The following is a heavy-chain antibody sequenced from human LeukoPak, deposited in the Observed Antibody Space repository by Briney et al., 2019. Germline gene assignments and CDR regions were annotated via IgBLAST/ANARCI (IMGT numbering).Heavy chain of an antibody. Sequence: PGGPLRLSCAASGFTFTTNWMTWVRQAPGKGLEWVAPINQDGSEKYYVDSVKGRFTISRDNAKNSLFLQMNSLRAEDTAVYYCARDRITDFWSGYYTNYFDYWGQGTLVTVSS. CDR3: ARDRITDFWSGYYTNYFDY. CDR2: INQDGSEK. V-gene: IGHV3-7*01. J-gene: IGHJ4*02. D-gene: IGHD3-3*01. CDR1: GFTFTTNW.